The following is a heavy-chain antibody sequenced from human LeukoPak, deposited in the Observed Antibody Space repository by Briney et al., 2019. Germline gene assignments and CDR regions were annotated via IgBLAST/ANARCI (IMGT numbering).Heavy chain of an antibody. D-gene: IGHD2-15*01. CDR3: ARGRVVAATRDYWFDP. V-gene: IGHV1-69*05. Sequence: SVKVSCKASGGTFSSYAISWVRQAPGQGLEWMGGITPIFGTANYAQKFQGRVTITTDESTSTAYMELSSLRSEDTAVYYCARGRVVAATRDYWFDPWGQGALVTVSS. J-gene: IGHJ5*02. CDR1: GGTFSSYA. CDR2: ITPIFGTA.